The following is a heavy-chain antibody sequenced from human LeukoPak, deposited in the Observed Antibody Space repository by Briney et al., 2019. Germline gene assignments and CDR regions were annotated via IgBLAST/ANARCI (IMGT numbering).Heavy chain of an antibody. CDR3: ARGGSPTMIAAEDWFDP. CDR1: GYTFTSYY. V-gene: IGHV1-46*01. CDR2: INPSGGST. D-gene: IGHD3-22*01. Sequence: VSVKVSCKASGYTFTSYYMHWVRQAPGQGLEWMGIINPSGGSTSYAQKFQGRVTMTRDTSTSTVYMELSSLRSEDAAVYYCARGGSPTMIAAEDWFDPWGQGTLVTVSS. J-gene: IGHJ5*02.